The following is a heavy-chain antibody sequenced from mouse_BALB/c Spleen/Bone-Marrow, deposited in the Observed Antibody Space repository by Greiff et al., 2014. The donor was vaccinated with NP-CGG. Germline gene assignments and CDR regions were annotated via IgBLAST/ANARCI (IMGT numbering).Heavy chain of an antibody. CDR2: INPSNGRT. CDR3: AGGSPFAY. J-gene: IGHJ3*01. D-gene: IGHD1-1*02. V-gene: IGHV1S81*02. Sequence: QVQLQQSGAELVKPGASVKLSCKASGYTFASYWMHWMKQRPGQGLEWIGAINPSNGRTNYNEKFKNKATLTVDKSSSTTYMQHSNLTSEDSAVYSCAGGSPFAYWGQGTLVTVSA. CDR1: GYTFASYW.